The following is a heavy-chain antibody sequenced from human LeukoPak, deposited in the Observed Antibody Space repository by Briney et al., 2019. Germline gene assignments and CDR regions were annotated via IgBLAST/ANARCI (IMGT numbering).Heavy chain of an antibody. D-gene: IGHD1-26*01. V-gene: IGHV3-23*01. CDR2: ISDSGSST. J-gene: IGHJ4*02. CDR1: GFTFSAYA. Sequence: GGSLRLSCAASGFTFSAYAMSWVRRAPGKGLEWVSAISDSGSSTYYADSVKGRFTISRDNSKNTLYLQMNSLKAEDTAVYYCAKKAVGTSTGGPFDYWGQGTLVIVSS. CDR3: AKKAVGTSTGGPFDY.